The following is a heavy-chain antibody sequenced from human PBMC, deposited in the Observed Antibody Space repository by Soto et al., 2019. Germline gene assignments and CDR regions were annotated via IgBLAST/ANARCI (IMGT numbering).Heavy chain of an antibody. D-gene: IGHD2-8*01. Sequence: EVQLVETGGGLIQPGGSLRLFCAASGFSVGSNYMTWVRQSPGKGLEWVSLIYSNGDTDYTDSVKGRFSTSRDNFKNTLYLQMNNLRAEDTAVYHCARKSDSSPVPEADGVWGRGTLVTVSS. CDR2: IYSNGDT. CDR3: ARKSDSSPVPEADGV. J-gene: IGHJ4*02. V-gene: IGHV3-53*02. CDR1: GFSVGSNY.